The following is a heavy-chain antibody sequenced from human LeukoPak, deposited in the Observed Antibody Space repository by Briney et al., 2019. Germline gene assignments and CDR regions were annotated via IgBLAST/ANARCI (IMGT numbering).Heavy chain of an antibody. CDR3: ARSDGPFDY. CDR1: GYRFIDYF. V-gene: IGHV1-2*02. J-gene: IGHJ4*02. D-gene: IGHD5-24*01. CDR2: INPNTGDT. Sequence: ASVKVSCKASGYRFIDYFIHWVRQAPGQGPECMGWINPNTGDTKYVQRFQGRVTMTRDMSTSTVYMELSSLRSEDTAVYYCARSDGPFDYWGQGTLVTASS.